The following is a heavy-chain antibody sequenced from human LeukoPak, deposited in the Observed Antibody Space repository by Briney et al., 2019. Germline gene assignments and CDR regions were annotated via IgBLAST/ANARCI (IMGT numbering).Heavy chain of an antibody. J-gene: IGHJ2*01. CDR2: ISYDGSNK. V-gene: IGHV3-30*18. CDR3: AKGVDLRFTPYWYFDL. D-gene: IGHD5-12*01. Sequence: AGGSLRLSCAASGFTFSSYGMPWVRQAPGKGLEWVAVISYDGSNKYYADSVKGRFTISRDNSKNTLYLQMNSLRAEDTAVYYCAKGVDLRFTPYWYFDLWGRGTLVTVSS. CDR1: GFTFSSYG.